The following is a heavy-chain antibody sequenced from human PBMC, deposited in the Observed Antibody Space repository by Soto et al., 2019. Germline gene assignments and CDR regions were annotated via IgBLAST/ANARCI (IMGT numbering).Heavy chain of an antibody. D-gene: IGHD3-9*01. CDR1: GGSISSGGYY. CDR3: ARYYDILTGYSPPYYFDY. V-gene: IGHV4-31*03. Sequence: PSETLSLTCTVSGGSISSGGYYWSWIRQHPGKGLEWIGYIYYSGSTYYNPSLKSRVTISVDTSKNQFSLKLSSVTAADTAVYYCARYYDILTGYSPPYYFDYWGQGTLVTVSS. CDR2: IYYSGST. J-gene: IGHJ4*02.